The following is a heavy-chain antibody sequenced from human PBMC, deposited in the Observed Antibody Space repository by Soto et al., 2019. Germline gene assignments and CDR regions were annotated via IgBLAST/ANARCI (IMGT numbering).Heavy chain of an antibody. V-gene: IGHV1-8*01. D-gene: IGHD6-13*01. Sequence: GASVKVSCKASGYTFTSYDINWVRQATGQGLEWMGWMNPNSGNTGYAQKFQGRVTMTRNTSISTAYMELSSLRSEDTAVYYCARVSSSSWYFYYYYGMDVWGQGTKVTVSS. CDR2: MNPNSGNT. CDR1: GYTFTSYD. J-gene: IGHJ6*02. CDR3: ARVSSSSWYFYYYYGMDV.